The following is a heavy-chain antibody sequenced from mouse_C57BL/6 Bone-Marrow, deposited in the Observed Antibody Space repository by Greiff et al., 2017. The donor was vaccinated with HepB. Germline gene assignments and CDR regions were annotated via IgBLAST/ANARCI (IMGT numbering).Heavy chain of an antibody. V-gene: IGHV5-17*01. Sequence: EVQLVESGGGLVKPGGSLKLSCAASGFTFSDYGMHWVRQAPEKGLEWVAYISSGSSTIYYADTVKGRFTISRDNAKNTLFLQMTSLRSEDTAMYYCARGLLLRYQLRGWAMDYWGQGTSVTVSS. CDR3: ARGLLLRYQLRGWAMDY. J-gene: IGHJ4*01. D-gene: IGHD1-1*01. CDR2: ISSGSSTI. CDR1: GFTFSDYG.